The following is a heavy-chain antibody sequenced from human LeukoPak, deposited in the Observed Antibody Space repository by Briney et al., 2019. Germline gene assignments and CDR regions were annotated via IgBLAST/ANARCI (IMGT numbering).Heavy chain of an antibody. Sequence: ASVKVSCKASGYTFTGYYMHWVRQAPGQGLEWVGWIKPNSGGTNYAQKFQGRVTMTRDTSISTAYMELSRLRSEDTAVYFCARVGAHYYMDIWGKGTTVTVSS. CDR1: GYTFTGYY. CDR2: IKPNSGGT. J-gene: IGHJ6*03. CDR3: ARVGAHYYMDI. V-gene: IGHV1-2*02.